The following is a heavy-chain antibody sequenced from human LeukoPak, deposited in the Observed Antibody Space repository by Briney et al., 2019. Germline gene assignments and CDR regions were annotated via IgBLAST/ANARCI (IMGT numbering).Heavy chain of an antibody. CDR2: ISSSSSYI. CDR3: ATEIVVVVAASLGFDY. V-gene: IGHV3-21*01. D-gene: IGHD2-15*01. CDR1: GFTXSXYG. J-gene: IGHJ4*02. Sequence: GGSLRLSCAASGFTXSXYGMXWVXXAPGKXLEWVSXISSSSSYIYYADSVXGRFTISRDNAKNSLYLQMNSLRAEDTAVYYCATEIVVVVAASLGFDYWGQGTLVTVSS.